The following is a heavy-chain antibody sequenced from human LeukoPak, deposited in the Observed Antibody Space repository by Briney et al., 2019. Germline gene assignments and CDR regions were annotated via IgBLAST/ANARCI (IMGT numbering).Heavy chain of an antibody. J-gene: IGHJ4*02. D-gene: IGHD2-15*01. CDR1: GGTFSSYA. CDR2: INPNSGDT. Sequence: ASVKASCKASGGTFSSYAISWVRQAPGQGLQWMGWINPNSGDTGYAQKFQGRVTMTRDTSITTAYMELTNLRSDDTAVYYCTRERPILVVVAATDLDYWGQGTLVTVSS. CDR3: TRERPILVVVAATDLDY. V-gene: IGHV1-2*02.